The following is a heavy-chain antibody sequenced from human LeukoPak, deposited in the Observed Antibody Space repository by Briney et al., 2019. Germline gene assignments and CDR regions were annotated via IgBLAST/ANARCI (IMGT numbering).Heavy chain of an antibody. CDR1: GFTFTCCW. V-gene: IGHV3-7*01. Sequence: GGSLRLSCAASGFTFTCCWMSWVRQTPGKGLEWVASIKQDGREKFYADSVKGRFTISRDNAKNSLYLQMNSLRAEDTAVYYCARQDDYGDFNWFDPWGQGTLVTVSS. J-gene: IGHJ5*02. CDR3: ARQDDYGDFNWFDP. CDR2: IKQDGREK. D-gene: IGHD4-17*01.